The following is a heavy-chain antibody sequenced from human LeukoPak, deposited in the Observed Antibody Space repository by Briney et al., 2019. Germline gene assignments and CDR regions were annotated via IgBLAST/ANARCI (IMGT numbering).Heavy chain of an antibody. V-gene: IGHV3-33*06. Sequence: GGSLRLSCAASGFTFSSYGMHWVRQAPGKGLEWVAVIWYDGSNKYYADSVKGRFTISRDNSKNTLYLQMNSLRAEDTAVYYCAKVHGGAAAAFDYWGQGTLVTVSS. CDR2: IWYDGSNK. J-gene: IGHJ4*02. CDR3: AKVHGGAAAAFDY. D-gene: IGHD6-13*01. CDR1: GFTFSSYG.